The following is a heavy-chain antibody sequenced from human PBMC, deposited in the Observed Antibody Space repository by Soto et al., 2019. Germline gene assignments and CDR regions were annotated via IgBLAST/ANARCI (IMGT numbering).Heavy chain of an antibody. D-gene: IGHD3-10*01. V-gene: IGHV4-31*03. Sequence: QVRLQESGPGLLKPSQTLSLTCTVSDCSITSGGYYWNWIRQHPGEGLEWIGNIYYTGSTYYNPSLKSRVTISVHTSENQFSLKLSSVTAADTAIYYCTRDLIFYGSGTRYMDVWGKGTTVTVSS. CDR2: IYYTGST. CDR3: TRDLIFYGSGTRYMDV. CDR1: DCSITSGGYY. J-gene: IGHJ6*03.